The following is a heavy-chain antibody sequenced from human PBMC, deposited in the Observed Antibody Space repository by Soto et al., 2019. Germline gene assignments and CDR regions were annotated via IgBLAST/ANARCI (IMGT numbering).Heavy chain of an antibody. Sequence: GSLRLSCAASGFTFSNAWMSWVRQAPGKGLEWVGRIKSKTDGGTTDYAAPVKGRFTISRDDSKNTLYLQMNSLKTEDTAVYYCTTDHEGYYYYGMDVWGQGTTVTVSS. CDR2: IKSKTDGGTT. CDR3: TTDHEGYYYYGMDV. CDR1: GFTFSNAW. J-gene: IGHJ6*02. V-gene: IGHV3-15*01.